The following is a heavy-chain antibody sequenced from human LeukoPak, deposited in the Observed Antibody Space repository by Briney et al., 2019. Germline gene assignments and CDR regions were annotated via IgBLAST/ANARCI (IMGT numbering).Heavy chain of an antibody. Sequence: GGSLRLSCAASGFTFSSYAVTWVRPPPGGGLQWVSSISVSGENTYYADSVKGRFTISRDISKSTLYLQMNSLRDEDTAVYYCAKYGSGSYYNGLYWGQGTLVTVSS. J-gene: IGHJ4*02. CDR1: GFTFSSYA. D-gene: IGHD3-10*01. CDR2: ISVSGENT. V-gene: IGHV3-23*01. CDR3: AKYGSGSYYNGLY.